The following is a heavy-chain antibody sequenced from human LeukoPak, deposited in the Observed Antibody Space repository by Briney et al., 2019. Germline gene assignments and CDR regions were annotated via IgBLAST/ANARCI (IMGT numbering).Heavy chain of an antibody. V-gene: IGHV1-69*06. Sequence: GASVKVSCKASGGTFSSYAISWVRQAPGQGLEWMGGIIPIFGTANYAQKFQGRVTITADKSTSTAYMELSSLRAEDTAVYYCASLGEQWLVQYLHYWGQGTLVTVSS. J-gene: IGHJ4*02. CDR3: ASLGEQWLVQYLHY. CDR1: GGTFSSYA. D-gene: IGHD6-19*01. CDR2: IIPIFGTA.